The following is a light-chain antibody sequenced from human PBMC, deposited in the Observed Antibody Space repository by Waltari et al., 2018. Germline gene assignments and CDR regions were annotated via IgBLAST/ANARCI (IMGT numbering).Light chain of an antibody. V-gene: IGKV3-20*01. Sequence: CRASQSVSRTWAWYQQKPGQAPGLLIYGASTRAAGIPDRISGSGSGTDFSLTISRLEPEDFAVYYCQHYVRLPVTFGQGTKVEIK. J-gene: IGKJ1*01. CDR2: GAS. CDR1: QSVSRTW. CDR3: QHYVRLPVT.